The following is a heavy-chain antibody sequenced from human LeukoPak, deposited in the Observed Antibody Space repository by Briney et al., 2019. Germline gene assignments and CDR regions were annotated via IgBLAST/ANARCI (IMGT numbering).Heavy chain of an antibody. CDR3: ARAAYYYGSGIDAFDI. Sequence: GGSLRLSCAASGFTFSNYWMSWVRQAPGKGLEWVANIKQDGSEKYYVDSVKGRFTISRDNAKNSLYLQMNSLRAEDTAVYYCARAAYYYGSGIDAFDIWGQGTMVTVSS. CDR2: IKQDGSEK. J-gene: IGHJ3*02. D-gene: IGHD3-10*01. CDR1: GFTFSNYW. V-gene: IGHV3-7*04.